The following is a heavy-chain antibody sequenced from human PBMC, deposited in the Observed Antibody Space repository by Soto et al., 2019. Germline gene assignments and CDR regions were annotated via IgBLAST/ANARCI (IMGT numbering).Heavy chain of an antibody. D-gene: IGHD1-26*01. J-gene: IGHJ5*02. CDR3: ARDLPALGYSVTPGPFDP. V-gene: IGHV1-18*01. CDR1: GYPFSSYC. CDR2: ISAYNGNN. Sequence: ASVQVSCEASGYPFSSYCISWVPLAHGQGLESLVLISAYNGNNNYPQKLQSRVTITTDTSPSTVYMELRSLRFAETAVYYCARDLPALGYSVTPGPFDPWGHGTLVTVS.